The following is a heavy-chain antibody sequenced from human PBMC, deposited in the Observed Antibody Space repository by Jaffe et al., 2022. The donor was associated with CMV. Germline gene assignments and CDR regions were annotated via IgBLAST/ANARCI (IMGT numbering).Heavy chain of an antibody. CDR2: ISSSSSYT. CDR3: ARTGTTLPPPLDWYFDL. V-gene: IGHV3-11*06. Sequence: QVQLVESGGGLVKPGGSLRLSCAASGFTFSDYYMSWIRQAPGKGLEWVSYISSSSSYTNYADSVKGRFTISRDNAKNSLYLQMNSLRAEDTAVYYCARTGTTLPPPLDWYFDLWGRGTLVTVSS. D-gene: IGHD1-7*01. CDR1: GFTFSDYY. J-gene: IGHJ2*01.